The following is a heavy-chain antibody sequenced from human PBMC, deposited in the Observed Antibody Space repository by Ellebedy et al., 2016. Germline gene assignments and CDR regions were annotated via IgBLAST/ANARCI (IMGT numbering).Heavy chain of an antibody. V-gene: IGHV3-23*01. CDR1: GFTFRVYA. CDR2: ISGSGGST. Sequence: GESLKISCAASGFTFRVYAMSWVRQAPGKGLEWVSAISGSGGSTYYADSVKGRFTISRDNSKNTLYLQMNSLRAEDTALYYCAKEAITFGGVFDYWGQGILVIVSS. CDR3: AKEAITFGGVFDY. J-gene: IGHJ4*02. D-gene: IGHD3-16*01.